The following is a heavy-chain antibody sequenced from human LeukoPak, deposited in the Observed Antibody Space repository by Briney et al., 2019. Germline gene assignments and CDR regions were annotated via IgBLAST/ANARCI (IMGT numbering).Heavy chain of an antibody. V-gene: IGHV4-4*08. Sequence: SETLSLTCTVSGGSISGYWSWIRQPPGKTLEWIGYVFTGGETNYNPSLKSRVTMTVDTSNNLFSLWLTSVTAADTAVYYCARLWDSSSPLDYWGQGTLVTVSS. J-gene: IGHJ4*02. CDR2: VFTGGET. D-gene: IGHD6-6*01. CDR1: GGSISGY. CDR3: ARLWDSSSPLDY.